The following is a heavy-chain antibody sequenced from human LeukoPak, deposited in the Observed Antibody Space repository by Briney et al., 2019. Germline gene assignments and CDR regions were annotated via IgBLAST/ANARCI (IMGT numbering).Heavy chain of an antibody. Sequence: GESLKISCKGSGYSFTNYWISWVRQMPGKGLEWMGRIDPSDSYTNYSPSFQGHVTISADKSISTAYLQWSSLKASDTAMYYCARQYCSGGSCYLGLDYWAREPWSPSPQ. J-gene: IGHJ4*02. CDR3: ARQYCSGGSCYLGLDY. D-gene: IGHD2-15*01. V-gene: IGHV5-10-1*01. CDR2: IDPSDSYT. CDR1: GYSFTNYW.